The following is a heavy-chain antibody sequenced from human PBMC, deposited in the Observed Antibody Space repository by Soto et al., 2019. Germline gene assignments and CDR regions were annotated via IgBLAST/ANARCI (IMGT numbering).Heavy chain of an antibody. CDR2: IYSTYGRSRT. V-gene: IGHV3-66*01. CDR3: ARADRSAFDF. Sequence: EEHLVESGGGLVPLGGSLRLSCAASGFSVSEKHMSWVRQAPGEGLEWVSTIYSTYGRSRTGYADSVEGSFPISRDNSKNALSLQMNSLRAEDTAVYYCARADRSAFDFWGQGAMVIVSS. J-gene: IGHJ3*01. CDR1: GFSVSEKH.